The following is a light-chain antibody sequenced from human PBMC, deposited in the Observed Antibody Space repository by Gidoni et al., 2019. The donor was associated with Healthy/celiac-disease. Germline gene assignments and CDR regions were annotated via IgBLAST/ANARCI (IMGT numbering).Light chain of an antibody. CDR2: DAS. V-gene: IGKV3-11*01. Sequence: EIVFTQSPATLSLSPGERATLSCRASQSVSSDLAWYQQKPGQAPRLLIYDASNRATGIPARCSGSGSGTDFTLTISSLEPEEFAVYYCQQRSNWPHTFGGGTKVEIK. CDR3: QQRSNWPHT. J-gene: IGKJ4*01. CDR1: QSVSSD.